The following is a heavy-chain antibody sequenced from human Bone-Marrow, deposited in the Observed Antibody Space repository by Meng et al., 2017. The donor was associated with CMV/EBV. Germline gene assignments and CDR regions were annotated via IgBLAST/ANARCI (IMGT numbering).Heavy chain of an antibody. D-gene: IGHD2-2*02. CDR3: ASRIVVVPDAIPLDEV. CDR2: ISSSGSTI. J-gene: IGHJ4*02. V-gene: IGHV3-11*04. Sequence: GGPLRSSFAASGFTFSDYYISWIRQAPGKGLEWVSYISSSGSTIYYADFVKGRFTISRDNAKNSLYLQMNSLRAEDTAVYYCASRIVVVPDAIPLDEVWGQGTLVTVSS. CDR1: GFTFSDYY.